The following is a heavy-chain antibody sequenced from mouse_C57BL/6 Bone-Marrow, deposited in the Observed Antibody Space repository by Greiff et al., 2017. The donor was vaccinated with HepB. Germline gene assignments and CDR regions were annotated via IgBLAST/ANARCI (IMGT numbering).Heavy chain of an antibody. J-gene: IGHJ4*01. Sequence: EVQRVESGGDLVKPGGSLKLSCAASGFTFSSYGMSWVRQTPDKRLEWVATISSGGSYTYYPDSVKGRFTISRDNAKNTLYLQMSSLKSEDTAMYYCITTVVAPAMDYWGQGTSVTVSS. CDR1: GFTFSSYG. CDR3: ITTVVAPAMDY. V-gene: IGHV5-6*01. D-gene: IGHD1-1*01. CDR2: ISSGGSYT.